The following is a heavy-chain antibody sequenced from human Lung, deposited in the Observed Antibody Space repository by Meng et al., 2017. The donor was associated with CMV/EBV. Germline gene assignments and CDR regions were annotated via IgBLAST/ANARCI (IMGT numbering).Heavy chain of an antibody. CDR1: GGTFSSYA. Sequence: SVKVSCKASGGTFSSYAISWVRQAPGQGLEWMGGIIPILGIANYAQKFQGRVTITADKSTSTAYMELSSLRSEDTAVYYCARDYCSSTSCNRRITGTTPSSDYYYGREVWGQGTXVTVSS. V-gene: IGHV1-69*10. J-gene: IGHJ6*02. D-gene: IGHD2-2*01. CDR2: IIPILGIA. CDR3: ARDYCSSTSCNRRITGTTPSSDYYYGREV.